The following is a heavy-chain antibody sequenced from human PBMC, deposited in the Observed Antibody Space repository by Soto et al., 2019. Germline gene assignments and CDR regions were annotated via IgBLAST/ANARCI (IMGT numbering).Heavy chain of an antibody. CDR1: GGSISSSTSY. CDR2: INYSGST. V-gene: IGHV4-39*01. J-gene: IGHJ6*03. CDR3: ARPVNYYYYYMDV. Sequence: QLQLQESGPGLVKPSETLSLTCTVSGGSISSSTSYWGWIRQPPGKGLEWIGSINYSGSTYYSPSLNRRVTISADTSKNQFSLKLSSVTAADTAVYYCARPVNYYYYYMDVWGKGTMVTVSS.